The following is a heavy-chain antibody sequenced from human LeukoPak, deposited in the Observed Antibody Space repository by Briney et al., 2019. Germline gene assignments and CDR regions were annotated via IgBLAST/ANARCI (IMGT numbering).Heavy chain of an antibody. CDR2: MNPNSGNT. CDR1: GYTFTSYD. CDR3: ARIGYCSGGSCFEYFQH. J-gene: IGHJ1*01. D-gene: IGHD2-15*01. Sequence: ASVKVSCKASGYTFTSYDINWVRQATGQGLEWMGWMNPNSGNTGYAQKFQGRVTITRNTSISTAYMELSSLRSEDTAVYYCARIGYCSGGSCFEYFQHWGQGTLVTVSS. V-gene: IGHV1-8*03.